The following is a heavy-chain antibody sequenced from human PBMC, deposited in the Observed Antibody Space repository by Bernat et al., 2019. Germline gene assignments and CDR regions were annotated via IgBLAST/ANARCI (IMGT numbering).Heavy chain of an antibody. J-gene: IGHJ4*02. CDR1: GFIFSNFW. D-gene: IGHD3-16*01. CDR2: IKSKSSGGTA. CDR3: TTGSSGGEDY. Sequence: EVQLVESGGALVKPGGSLRLSCATSGFIFSNFWLSWVHQVPGKGLEWVGRIKSKSSGGTADYGAPVKGRFTISRDDSKNTLYLQMNSLKIEDTAVYYCTTGSSGGEDYWGQGTLVTVSS. V-gene: IGHV3-15*02.